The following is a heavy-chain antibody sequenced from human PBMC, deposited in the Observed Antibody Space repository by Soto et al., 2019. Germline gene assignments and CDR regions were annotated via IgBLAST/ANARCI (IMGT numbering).Heavy chain of an antibody. CDR2: IYHSGST. CDR1: GGSISSGDYS. V-gene: IGHV4-30-2*01. D-gene: IGHD3-22*01. CDR3: AGSGYYPSYFDY. J-gene: IGHJ4*02. Sequence: QLQLQESGSGLVKPSQTLSLTCAVSGGSISSGDYSWSWIRQPPGKGLEWIGYIYHSGSTYYNPSPXRXXTRSVDRSKNQFSLKLSSVTAADTAVYYCAGSGYYPSYFDYWGQGTLVTVSS.